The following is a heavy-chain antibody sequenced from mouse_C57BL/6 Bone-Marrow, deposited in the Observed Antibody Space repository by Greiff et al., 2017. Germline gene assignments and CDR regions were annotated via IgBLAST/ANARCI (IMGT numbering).Heavy chain of an antibody. V-gene: IGHV2-5*01. J-gene: IGHJ1*03. D-gene: IGHD4-1*01. CDR1: GFSLTSYG. CDR2: IWRGGST. CDR3: AVTGRYFDV. Sequence: VKLVESGPGLVQPSQSLSITCTVSGFSLTSYGVHWVRQSPGKGLEWLGVIWRGGSTDYNAAFMSRLSITKDNSKSQVFCKMNSLQADDTAIYYCAVTGRYFDVWGTGTTVTVSS.